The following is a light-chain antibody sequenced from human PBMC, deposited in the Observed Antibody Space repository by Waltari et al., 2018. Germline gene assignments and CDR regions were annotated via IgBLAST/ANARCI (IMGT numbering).Light chain of an antibody. CDR3: SSFALGSTFV. J-gene: IGLJ3*02. V-gene: IGLV2-23*02. CDR1: SSDIGTYNL. CDR2: GAS. Sequence: QSALTQPASVSGSPGQSITLSCTGSSSDIGTYNLVSWYQHHPGKIPKLFIFGASERPSGVSNRFSASKSGSTASLTISGLQAEDEAHYYCSSFALGSTFVFGGGTKLTVL.